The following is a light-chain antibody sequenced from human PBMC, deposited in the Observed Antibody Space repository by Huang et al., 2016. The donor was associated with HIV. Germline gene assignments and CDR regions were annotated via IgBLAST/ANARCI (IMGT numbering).Light chain of an antibody. CDR3: QQYNKWPKFT. Sequence: EIVMTQSPGTLSVSPGERATRSCRASESVGDNLAWYQQRTVQSPSLLICGATARDAGIPARFSGSGSGTELTLNISSLQSEDFAVYYCQQYNKWPKFTFGPGTRVDIK. V-gene: IGKV3-15*01. CDR2: GAT. CDR1: ESVGDN. J-gene: IGKJ3*01.